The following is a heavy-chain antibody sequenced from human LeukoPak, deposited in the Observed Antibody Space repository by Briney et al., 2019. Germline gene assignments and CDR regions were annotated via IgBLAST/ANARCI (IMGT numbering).Heavy chain of an antibody. J-gene: IGHJ4*02. D-gene: IGHD1-26*01. CDR2: INPNSGGT. CDR3: ASPSYQTGTYYYFDY. Sequence: GASVKVSCKASGYTFTDYYIHWVRQAPGQGLEWMGWINPNSGGTNYAQKFQDRVTMTRDTSISTAYMELTTLRSDDTAVYYCASPSYQTGTYYYFDYWGQGTLVTVSS. V-gene: IGHV1-2*02. CDR1: GYTFTDYY.